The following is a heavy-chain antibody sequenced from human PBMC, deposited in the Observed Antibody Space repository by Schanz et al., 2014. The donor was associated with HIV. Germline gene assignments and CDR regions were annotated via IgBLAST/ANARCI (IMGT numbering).Heavy chain of an antibody. J-gene: IGHJ4*02. CDR1: GLTFSRHA. CDR2: ISGSGFTT. V-gene: IGHV3-23*04. Sequence: VHLVESGGGVVQPGRSLRLSCAASGLTFSRHAMSWVRQAPGKGLEWVSVISGSGFTTYYADSVQGRFTISRDNSKNTLYLQMSSLRVEDTAVYFCAKDGPGIAVAGTGYFDYWGQGTLVTVSP. D-gene: IGHD6-19*01. CDR3: AKDGPGIAVAGTGYFDY.